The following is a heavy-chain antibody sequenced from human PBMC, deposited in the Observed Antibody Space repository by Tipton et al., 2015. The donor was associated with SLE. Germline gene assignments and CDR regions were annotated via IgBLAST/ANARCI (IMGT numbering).Heavy chain of an antibody. J-gene: IGHJ3*01. Sequence: GLVKPSETLSLTCTVSGGCIISSSDYWGWIRQPPGKGLEWLGSFFYDGTTYYNPSLKSRLTISLDTSKNQFSLKLTSVTAADTAVYFCASLIWPDAFNVWGQGTMVTISS. CDR1: GGCIISSSDY. V-gene: IGHV4-39*07. CDR2: FFYDGTT. D-gene: IGHD3-16*01. CDR3: ASLIWPDAFNV.